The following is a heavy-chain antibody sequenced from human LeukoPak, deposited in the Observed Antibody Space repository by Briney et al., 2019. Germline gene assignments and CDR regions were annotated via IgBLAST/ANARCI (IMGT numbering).Heavy chain of an antibody. J-gene: IGHJ4*02. Sequence: PGGSLRLSWAASGFSFSSYWMGWVRQAPGKGLEWVADIKSDGSEKYYVESVKGRFTISRDNAKNSLYLPMNSLRAEDTAVYYCAKAGYSSSWPLDCWGQRTQVTVSS. CDR3: AKAGYSSSWPLDC. D-gene: IGHD6-13*01. CDR2: IKSDGSEK. V-gene: IGHV3-7*05. CDR1: GFSFSSYW.